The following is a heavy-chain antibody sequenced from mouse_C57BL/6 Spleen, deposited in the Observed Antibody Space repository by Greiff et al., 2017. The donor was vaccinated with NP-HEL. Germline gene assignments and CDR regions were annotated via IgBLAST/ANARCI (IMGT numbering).Heavy chain of an antibody. CDR3: ARERAYYFDY. CDR2: IYPSDSET. CDR1: GYTFTSSW. Sequence: VQLQQPGAELVRPGSSVKLSCKASGYTFTSSWMDWVKQRPGQGLEWIGNIYPSDSETHYNQKFKDKATLTVDKSSSTAYMQLSSLTSEDSAVYYCARERAYYFDYWGQGTTLTVSS. D-gene: IGHD3-3*01. V-gene: IGHV1-61*01. J-gene: IGHJ2*01.